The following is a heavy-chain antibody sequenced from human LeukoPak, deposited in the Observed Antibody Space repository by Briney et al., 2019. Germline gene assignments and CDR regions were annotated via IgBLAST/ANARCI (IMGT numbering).Heavy chain of an antibody. J-gene: IGHJ5*02. Sequence: SETLSLTCTVSGGSISSGGYYWSWIRQPPGKGLEWIGYIYHSGSTYYNPSLKSRVTISVDTSKNQFSLKLSSVTAADTAVYYCARVRDYDILTGYWDPRGQGTLVTVSS. CDR1: GGSISSGGYY. CDR3: ARVRDYDILTGYWDP. V-gene: IGHV4-30-2*01. D-gene: IGHD3-9*01. CDR2: IYHSGST.